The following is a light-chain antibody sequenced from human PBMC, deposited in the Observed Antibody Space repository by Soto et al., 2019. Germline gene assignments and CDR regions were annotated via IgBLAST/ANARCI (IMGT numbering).Light chain of an antibody. CDR2: SAS. V-gene: IGKV1-27*01. CDR1: QDISVY. CDR3: QKFNTAPLT. Sequence: DIQMTQSPSSLSASVGDRVTITCRASQDISVYLAWYQQKPGKVPKLLTYSASTLQSGVPSRFSGSGSGTDFTLTISSPQPEDVATYYCQKFNTAPLTFGQGTRLEIK. J-gene: IGKJ5*01.